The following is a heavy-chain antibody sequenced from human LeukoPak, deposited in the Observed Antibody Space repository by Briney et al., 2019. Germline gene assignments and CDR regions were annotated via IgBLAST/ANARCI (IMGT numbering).Heavy chain of an antibody. CDR3: ARDLSSRWPTSGFDP. CDR1: GGSISSYY. V-gene: IGHV4-59*01. J-gene: IGHJ5*02. D-gene: IGHD6-13*01. CDR2: IYYSGST. Sequence: PSETLSLTCTVSGGSISSYYWSWIRQPPGKGLEWIGYIYYSGSTNYNPSLKSRVTISVDTSKNQFSLKLSSVTAADTAVYYCARDLSSRWPTSGFDPWGQGTLVTVSS.